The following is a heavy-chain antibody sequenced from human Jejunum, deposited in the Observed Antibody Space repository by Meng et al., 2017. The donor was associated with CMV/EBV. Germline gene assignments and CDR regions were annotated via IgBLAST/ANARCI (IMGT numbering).Heavy chain of an antibody. Sequence: YYWGWIRQPPGKRPEWLGSMHSSGRSYYNPSLKSRLTISVDSSMNQFSLRMRSVTAADTALYYCVRDRIWSGQTGYSDPWGQGTRVTVSS. V-gene: IGHV4-39*07. CDR3: VRDRIWSGQTGYSDP. J-gene: IGHJ5*02. CDR1: YY. CDR2: MHSSGRS. D-gene: IGHD3-3*01.